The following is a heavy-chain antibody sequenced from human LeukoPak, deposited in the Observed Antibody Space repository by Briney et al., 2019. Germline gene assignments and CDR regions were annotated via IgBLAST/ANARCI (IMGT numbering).Heavy chain of an antibody. Sequence: PSETLSLTCAVSCVSLSGYYWGWIRQTPGKVLEWIGEINHSGRTNYNPSLKSRVTISADTSKNQFSLELRSVTAADTAVYYCARAYYSTSWFPHWGQGALVTVSS. CDR2: INHSGRT. CDR3: ARAYYSTSWFPH. V-gene: IGHV4-34*01. J-gene: IGHJ5*02. CDR1: CVSLSGYY. D-gene: IGHD3-10*01.